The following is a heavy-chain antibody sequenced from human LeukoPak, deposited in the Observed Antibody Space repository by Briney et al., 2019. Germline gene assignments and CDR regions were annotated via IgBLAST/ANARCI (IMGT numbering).Heavy chain of an antibody. CDR2: ISGSGAST. D-gene: IGHD3-16*01. CDR1: GFTFVIYD. CDR3: AKDGGE. V-gene: IGHV3-23*01. J-gene: IGHJ4*02. Sequence: PGGSLRLSCAGSGFTFVIYDIYWVRQAPGKGLEWVSTISGSGASTYYADAVKGRFTISRDNSKNTVYLQMNSLRAEDTAVYYCAKDGGEGGRGTLVTVSS.